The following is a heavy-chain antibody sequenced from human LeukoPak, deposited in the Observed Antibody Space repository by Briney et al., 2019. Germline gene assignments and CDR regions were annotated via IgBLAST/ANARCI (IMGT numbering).Heavy chain of an antibody. V-gene: IGHV1-8*02. CDR3: ARGSIYGSGSYYKRGYYYYMDV. CDR1: GYTFTGYY. J-gene: IGHJ6*03. D-gene: IGHD3-10*01. Sequence: ASVKVSCKASGYTFTGYYMHWVRQATGQGLEWMGWMNPNSGNTGYAQKFQGRVTMTRNTSISTAYMELSSLRSEDTAVYYCARGSIYGSGSYYKRGYYYYMDVWGKGTTVTISS. CDR2: MNPNSGNT.